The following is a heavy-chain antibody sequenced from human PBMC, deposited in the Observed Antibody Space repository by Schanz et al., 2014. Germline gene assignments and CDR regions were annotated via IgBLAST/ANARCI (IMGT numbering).Heavy chain of an antibody. D-gene: IGHD3-10*01. Sequence: PGGSLRLSCEASGFDFNSYSMNWVRQVPGKGLEWLSYIATSSSTRHYADSVKGRVTISRDNAKNSVSLQMRRLRVEDTAVYYCASGVHVSSLQKGLQFWGRGTLVIVSS. CDR2: IATSSSTR. CDR1: GFDFNSYS. J-gene: IGHJ1*01. V-gene: IGHV3-48*01. CDR3: ASGVHVSSLQKGLQF.